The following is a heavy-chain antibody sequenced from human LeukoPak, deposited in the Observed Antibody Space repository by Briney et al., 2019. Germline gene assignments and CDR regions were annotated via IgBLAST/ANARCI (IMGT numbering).Heavy chain of an antibody. CDR3: AREAVGWFDP. D-gene: IGHD6-19*01. CDR2: IYYSGGT. Sequence: SETLSLTCTVSGGSISSYYWSWIRQPPGKGPEWIGYIYYSGGTNYNPSLKSRVTISVDTSKNQFSLKLSSVTAADTAVYYCAREAVGWFDPWGQGTLVTVSS. CDR1: GGSISSYY. J-gene: IGHJ5*02. V-gene: IGHV4-59*01.